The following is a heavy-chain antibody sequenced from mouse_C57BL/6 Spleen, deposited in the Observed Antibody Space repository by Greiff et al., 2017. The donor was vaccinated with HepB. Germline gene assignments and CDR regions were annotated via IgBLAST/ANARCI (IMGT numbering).Heavy chain of an antibody. CDR3: ARNDGYYGGFAY. Sequence: VQLQQSGAELMKPGASVKLSCKATGYTFTGYWIEWVKQRPGHGLEWIGEILPGSGSTNYNEKFKGKATFTADTYSNTAYMQLSSLTTEDSAIYYCARNDGYYGGFAYWGQGTLVTVSA. D-gene: IGHD2-3*01. CDR2: ILPGSGST. V-gene: IGHV1-9*01. J-gene: IGHJ3*01. CDR1: GYTFTGYW.